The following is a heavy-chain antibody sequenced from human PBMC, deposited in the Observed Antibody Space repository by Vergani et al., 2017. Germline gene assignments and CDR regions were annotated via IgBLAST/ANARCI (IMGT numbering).Heavy chain of an antibody. Sequence: EVQLLESGGSLKQPGGSVRLSCAASGFTFSTYAMHWVRQAPGKGLEWVSALTGGGGRTYYADAFKGRFIISRDNSRDTLYLQMNSLRPEDTATYYCVKGAGIYENFFASWGQGTLVTVSS. CDR1: GFTFSTYA. V-gene: IGHV3-23*01. J-gene: IGHJ4*02. CDR3: VKGAGIYENFFAS. D-gene: IGHD1-26*01. CDR2: LTGGGGRT.